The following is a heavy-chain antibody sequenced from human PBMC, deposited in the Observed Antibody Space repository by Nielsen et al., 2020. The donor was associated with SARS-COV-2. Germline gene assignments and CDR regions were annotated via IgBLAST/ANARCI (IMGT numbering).Heavy chain of an antibody. CDR1: GFTFSSYA. Sequence: GESLKISCAASGFTFSSYAMSWVRQAPGKGLEWVSAISGSGGSTYYADSVKGRFTISRDNSKNTLYLQMNSLRAEDTAVYYCAKAVPRRYGSYFYFDYWGQGTLVTVSS. CDR3: AKAVPRRYGSYFYFDY. D-gene: IGHD1-26*01. V-gene: IGHV3-23*01. J-gene: IGHJ4*02. CDR2: ISGSGGST.